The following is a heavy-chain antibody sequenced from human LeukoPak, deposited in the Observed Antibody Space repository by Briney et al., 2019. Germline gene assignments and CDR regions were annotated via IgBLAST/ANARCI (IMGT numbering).Heavy chain of an antibody. V-gene: IGHV1-69*04. D-gene: IGHD6-19*01. CDR3: AREGYSSGWYIDY. Sequence: ASVKVSCKASGGTFSSYAISWVRQAPGQGLEWMGRIIPILGIANYAQKFQGRVTITADKSTSTAYMELSSLRSEDTAVYYCAREGYSSGWYIDYWGQGTLVTVSS. J-gene: IGHJ4*02. CDR2: IIPILGIA. CDR1: GGTFSSYA.